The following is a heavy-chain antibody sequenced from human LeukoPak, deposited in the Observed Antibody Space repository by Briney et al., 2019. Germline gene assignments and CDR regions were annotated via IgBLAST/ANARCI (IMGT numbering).Heavy chain of an antibody. CDR2: IGGSGRYT. CDR3: ARGDRTSGWYD. V-gene: IGHV3-23*01. Sequence: PGGSLRLSCAASGFTFSSYAMSWVRQAPGKGLEWVSAIGGSGRYTYYADSVKGRFTISRDNSKNTLFLQTSSLRAEDTAEYYCARGDRTSGWYDWGQGALVTVSS. D-gene: IGHD6-19*01. J-gene: IGHJ4*02. CDR1: GFTFSSYA.